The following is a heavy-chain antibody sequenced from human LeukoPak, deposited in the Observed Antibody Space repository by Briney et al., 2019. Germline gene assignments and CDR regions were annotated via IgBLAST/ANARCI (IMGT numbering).Heavy chain of an antibody. V-gene: IGHV3-74*01. CDR1: GFAFSNNW. Sequence: GGSLRLSCAASGFAFSNNWMHWVRQAPGKGLLWVSRINSDGSSTSYADSVKARFPISRDNAKNTLYLQMNSLRAEDTAVYYCASSDWYAALDIWGQGTMVTVSS. J-gene: IGHJ3*02. D-gene: IGHD3-9*01. CDR2: INSDGSST. CDR3: ASSDWYAALDI.